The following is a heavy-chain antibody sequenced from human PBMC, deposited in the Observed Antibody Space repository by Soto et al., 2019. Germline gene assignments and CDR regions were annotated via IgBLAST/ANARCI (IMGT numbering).Heavy chain of an antibody. Sequence: EVQLLESGGGLVQPGGSLRLSCAASGFTFSSYAMSWVRQAPGKGLEWVSAISGSGGSTYYADSVKGRFTISRDNSKNTLYMQMNSLRAEDTAVYYCAKGFNGFWSGYPEMNYFDYWGQGTLVTVSS. V-gene: IGHV3-23*01. CDR1: GFTFSSYA. CDR3: AKGFNGFWSGYPEMNYFDY. CDR2: ISGSGGST. D-gene: IGHD3-3*01. J-gene: IGHJ4*02.